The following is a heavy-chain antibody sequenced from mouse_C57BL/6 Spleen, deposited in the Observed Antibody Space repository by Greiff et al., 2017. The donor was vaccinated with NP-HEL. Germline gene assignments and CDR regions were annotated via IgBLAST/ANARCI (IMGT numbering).Heavy chain of an antibody. J-gene: IGHJ1*03. V-gene: IGHV1-62-2*01. Sequence: QVQLKQSGAELVKPGASVKLSCKASGYTFTEYTIHWVKQRSGQGLEWIGWFYPGSGSIKYNEKFKDKATLTADKSSSTVYMELSRLTSEDSAVYFCARHGSARLGSSIYWYFDVWGTGTTVTVSS. CDR1: GYTFTEYT. CDR2: FYPGSGSI. D-gene: IGHD1-1*01. CDR3: ARHGSARLGSSIYWYFDV.